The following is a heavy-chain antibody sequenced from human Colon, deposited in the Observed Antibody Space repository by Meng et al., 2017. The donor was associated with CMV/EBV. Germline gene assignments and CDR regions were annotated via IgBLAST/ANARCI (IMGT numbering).Heavy chain of an antibody. CDR2: IYSGGST. CDR3: ASSGGDYLSEDY. CDR1: GFSVSSNY. J-gene: IGHJ4*02. Sequence: GESLKISCAASGFSVSSNYLSWVRQAPGKGLEWVSVIYSGGSTSYADSVKGRFTISRDNSNNTLYLQMNSLRTEATAVYYCASSGGDYLSEDYWGQGTLVTVSS. V-gene: IGHV3-53*01. D-gene: IGHD2-21*01.